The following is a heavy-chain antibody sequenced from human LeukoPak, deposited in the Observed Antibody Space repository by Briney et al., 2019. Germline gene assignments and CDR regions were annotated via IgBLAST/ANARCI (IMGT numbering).Heavy chain of an antibody. J-gene: IGHJ4*02. D-gene: IGHD6-13*01. Sequence: GESLKISCQASGYRFTTYWIGWVRQMPGEGLELMGIIYPGDSDTTYSPSFQGQVPISADKSISTAYLQWSSLKASDTAMYSCARRCASSWCHEYWGQGTLVTVSS. CDR3: ARRCASSWCHEY. CDR1: GYRFTTYW. V-gene: IGHV5-51*01. CDR2: IYPGDSDT.